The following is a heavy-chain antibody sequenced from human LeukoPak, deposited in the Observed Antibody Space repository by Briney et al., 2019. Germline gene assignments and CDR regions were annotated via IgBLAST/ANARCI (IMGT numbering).Heavy chain of an antibody. D-gene: IGHD2-15*01. CDR1: GFSVRSYG. CDR3: AQGYGSGWFPY. J-gene: IGHJ4*02. V-gene: IGHV3-23*01. Sequence: GGSLRLSCAVSGFSVRSYGMSWVRQAPGKGLEWMSDISVDGDTRWYADSVKGRFIISRDNSENKLYLQINILKTEDTAIYYCAQGYGSGWFPYWGQGSLVSVSS. CDR2: ISVDGDTR.